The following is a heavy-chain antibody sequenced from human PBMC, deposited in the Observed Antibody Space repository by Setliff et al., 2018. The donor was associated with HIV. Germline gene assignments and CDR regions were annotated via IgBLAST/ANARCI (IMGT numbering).Heavy chain of an antibody. J-gene: IGHJ4*02. CDR1: GYTFTSYD. Sequence: GASVKVSCKASGYTFTSYDINWVRQATGQGLEWMGWMNPNNGNTGYAQKFQGRVTMTRNTSISTAYMELSSLRSEDTAVYYCARASHRGPSSNGWYPYHFDYWGQGTLVTVSS. V-gene: IGHV1-8*02. D-gene: IGHD6-19*01. CDR2: MNPNNGNT. CDR3: ARASHRGPSSNGWYPYHFDY.